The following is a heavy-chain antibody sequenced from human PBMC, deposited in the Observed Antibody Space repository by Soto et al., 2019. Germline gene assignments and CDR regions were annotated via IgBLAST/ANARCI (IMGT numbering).Heavy chain of an antibody. V-gene: IGHV1-3*01. CDR1: RYTFSNYI. Sequence: GASVKVSCKTSRYTFSNYIIHWVRQAPGLGLEWMGWVSADNGGSKLSRKFQGRVTMSRDTFANTVYMELTSLRYEDTAVYYCAKDDFTDRGDDYFDYWGPGTLVTVSS. CDR3: AKDDFTDRGDDYFDY. CDR2: VSADNGGS. J-gene: IGHJ4*02. D-gene: IGHD2-21*02.